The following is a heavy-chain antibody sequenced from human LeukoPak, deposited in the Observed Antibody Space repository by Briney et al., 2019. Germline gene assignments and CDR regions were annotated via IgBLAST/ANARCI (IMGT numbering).Heavy chain of an antibody. D-gene: IGHD2-2*01. CDR3: AKDLGGSATTV. Sequence: GRSLRLSCAASGFTFEDHVMHWVRQAPGKGLEWVSSISWSGDRMGYADAVKGRFTISRDNAKNSLFLQMNSLRVEDTDLYYCAKDLGGSATTVWGQGTLVTVSS. V-gene: IGHV3-9*01. CDR2: ISWSGDRM. J-gene: IGHJ4*02. CDR1: GFTFEDHV.